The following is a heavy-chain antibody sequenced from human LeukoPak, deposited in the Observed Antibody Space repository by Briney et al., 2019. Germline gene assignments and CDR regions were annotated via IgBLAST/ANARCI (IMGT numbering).Heavy chain of an antibody. D-gene: IGHD2-21*02. J-gene: IGHJ4*02. CDR3: ARIAYCGGDCYHSFDY. V-gene: IGHV5-51*01. CDR1: GYSFTSYW. Sequence: GESLKISCKGSGYSFTSYWIGWVRQMPGKGLEWMGIIYPGDSDTRYSPSFQGQVTISADKSISAAYLQWSSLKASDTAMYYCARIAYCGGDCYHSFDYWGQGTLVTVSS. CDR2: IYPGDSDT.